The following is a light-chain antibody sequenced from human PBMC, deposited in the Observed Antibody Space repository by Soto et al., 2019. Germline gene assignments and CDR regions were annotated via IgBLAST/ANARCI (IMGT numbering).Light chain of an antibody. J-gene: IGKJ5*01. CDR2: AAS. CDR1: QSVAGH. Sequence: EIVLTQSPASLSLSPGERATLSCRASQSVAGHLAWYQQKPGQAPRLLIYAASNRATGIPARFTGSGFGTYFTLTISSLEPEDFAVYYCQQRSGVITFCQGTRLEIK. V-gene: IGKV3-11*01. CDR3: QQRSGVIT.